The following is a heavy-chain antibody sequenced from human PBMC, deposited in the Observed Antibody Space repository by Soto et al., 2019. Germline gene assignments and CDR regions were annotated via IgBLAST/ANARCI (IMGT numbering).Heavy chain of an antibody. CDR3: ASHRGGFDYYYGMDV. J-gene: IGHJ6*02. CDR1: GGTFSSYA. Sequence: ASVKVSCKASGGTFSSYAISWVRQAPGQGLEWMGGIIPIFGTANYAQKFQGRVTITADKSTSTAYMELSSLRSEGTAVYYCASHRGGFDYYYGMDVWGQGTTVTVSS. CDR2: IIPIFGTA. D-gene: IGHD3-16*01. V-gene: IGHV1-69*06.